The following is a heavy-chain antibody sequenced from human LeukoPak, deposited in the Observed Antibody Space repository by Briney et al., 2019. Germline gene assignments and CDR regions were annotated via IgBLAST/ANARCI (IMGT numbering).Heavy chain of an antibody. CDR2: INRYGSA. D-gene: IGHD4-11*01. J-gene: IGHJ4*02. CDR1: GGSLNTFY. V-gene: IGHV4-34*01. Sequence: KPSETLSLTCALYGGSLNTFYWSWIRQPPGKGLEWIGQINRYGSANYNPSLKSRVAISLDTSKNQFSLKVTSVTAADTAIYYCARDSPYSPHDSWGQGTLVTVSS. CDR3: ARDSPYSPHDS.